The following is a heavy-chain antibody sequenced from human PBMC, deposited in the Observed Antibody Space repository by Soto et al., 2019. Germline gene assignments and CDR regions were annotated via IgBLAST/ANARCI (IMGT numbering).Heavy chain of an antibody. D-gene: IGHD2-2*02. CDR3: ASGYCSSTSCYTGYYYYGMDV. J-gene: IGHJ6*02. V-gene: IGHV4-4*02. CDR1: GGSISSSNW. Sequence: SETLSLTCAVSGGSISSSNWWSWVRQPPGKGLEWIGEIYHSGSTNYNPSLKSRVTISVDKSKNQFSLKLSSVTAADTAVYYCASGYCSSTSCYTGYYYYGMDVWGQGTTVTAP. CDR2: IYHSGST.